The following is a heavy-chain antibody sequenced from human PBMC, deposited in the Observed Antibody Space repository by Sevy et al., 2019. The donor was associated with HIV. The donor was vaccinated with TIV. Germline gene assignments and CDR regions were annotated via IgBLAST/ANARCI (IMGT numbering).Heavy chain of an antibody. V-gene: IGHV3-15*01. CDR1: GFTFSNAW. D-gene: IGHD3-9*01. J-gene: IGHJ4*02. CDR2: IKSKTDGGTT. Sequence: GGSLRLSCAASGFTFSNAWMSWVRQAPGKGLEWVGRIKSKTDGGTTDYAAPVKGRFTISRDDSKNTLYLQMNSLKTEDTAVYYCTTDDWNFLTGYGRPLGYWGQGTLVTVSS. CDR3: TTDDWNFLTGYGRPLGY.